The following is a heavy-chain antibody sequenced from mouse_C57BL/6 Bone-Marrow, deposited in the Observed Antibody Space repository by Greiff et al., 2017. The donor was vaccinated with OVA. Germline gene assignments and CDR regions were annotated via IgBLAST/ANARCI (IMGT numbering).Heavy chain of an antibody. CDR1: GYSITSDY. D-gene: IGHD1-1*01. CDR3: ARGGGNYCGSSPGFAD. CDR2: ISYSGST. Sequence: EVKLMESGPGLAKPSQTLSLTCSVTGYSITSDYWNWIRKFPGNKLEYMGYISYSGSTYYTPSLKSRISITRDTAKNQYYLQLNSVTTEDTATYYCARGGGNYCGSSPGFADWGQGTLVTVSA. V-gene: IGHV3-8*01. J-gene: IGHJ3*01.